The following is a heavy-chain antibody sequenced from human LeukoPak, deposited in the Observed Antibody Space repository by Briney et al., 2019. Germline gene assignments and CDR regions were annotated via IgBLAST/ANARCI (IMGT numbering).Heavy chain of an antibody. CDR2: IYYSGST. V-gene: IGHV4-39*01. D-gene: IGHD6-13*01. CDR3: ARHCLTLSSSWYPHYYYYMDV. CDR1: GGSISSSSYY. J-gene: IGHJ6*03. Sequence: PSETLSLTCTVSGGSISSSSYYWGWIRQPPGKGLEWIGSIYYSGSTYYNPSLKSRVTISVDTSKNQFSLKLSSVTAADTAVYYCARHCLTLSSSWYPHYYYYMDVWGKGTTVTISS.